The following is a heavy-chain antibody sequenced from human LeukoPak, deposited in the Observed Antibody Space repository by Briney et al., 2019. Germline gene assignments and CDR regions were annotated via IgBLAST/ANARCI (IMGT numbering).Heavy chain of an antibody. Sequence: SETLSLTCAVYGGSFSGYYWSWIRQPPGKGLEWIGEINHSGSTNYNPSLKSRVTISVDTSKNQSSLKLSSVTAADTAVYYCARGSDSGWYSINAFDIWGQGTMVTVSS. J-gene: IGHJ3*02. CDR1: GGSFSGYY. CDR2: INHSGST. CDR3: ARGSDSGWYSINAFDI. V-gene: IGHV4-34*01. D-gene: IGHD6-19*01.